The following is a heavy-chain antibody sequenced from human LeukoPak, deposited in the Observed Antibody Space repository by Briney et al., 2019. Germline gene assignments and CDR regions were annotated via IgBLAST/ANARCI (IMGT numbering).Heavy chain of an antibody. Sequence: PSETLSHTCTVSGGSISSSSYYWGWIRQPPGKGLEWIGSIYYSGSTYYNPSLKSRVTISVDTSQNQFSLKLSSVTAADTAVYYCARVAVIYQYYMDVWGRGTTVTVSS. CDR1: GGSISSSSYY. CDR3: ARVAVIYQYYMDV. J-gene: IGHJ6*03. CDR2: IYYSGST. V-gene: IGHV4-39*01. D-gene: IGHD2-2*01.